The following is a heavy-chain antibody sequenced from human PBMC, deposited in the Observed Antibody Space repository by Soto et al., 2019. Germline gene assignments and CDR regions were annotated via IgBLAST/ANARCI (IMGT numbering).Heavy chain of an antibody. D-gene: IGHD3-3*01. CDR2: INPATGAA. CDR1: GYPVTAYY. CDR3: ARGGGVGVAGSAAFDM. J-gene: IGHJ3*02. Sequence: QLHLVKSGAVVKKPGASVTVSCSASGYPVTAYYMHWVRQAPGRGLEWMGGINPATGAAKYTQTFQVRVNMTRDTSTSTVFMELSGLTSEDTAVFYCARGGGVGVAGSAAFDMWGQGTLVTVSS. V-gene: IGHV1-2*02.